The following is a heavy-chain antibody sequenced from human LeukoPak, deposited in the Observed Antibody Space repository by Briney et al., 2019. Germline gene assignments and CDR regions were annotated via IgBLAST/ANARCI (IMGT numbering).Heavy chain of an antibody. Sequence: ASVEVSCKASGYTFTGYYMHWVRQAPGQGLEWMGWINPNSGGTNYAQKFQGRVTMTRDTSISTAYMELSRLRSDDTAVYYCAGGSGSYDAFDIWGQGTMVTVSS. D-gene: IGHD3-10*01. CDR2: INPNSGGT. CDR1: GYTFTGYY. V-gene: IGHV1-2*02. CDR3: AGGSGSYDAFDI. J-gene: IGHJ3*02.